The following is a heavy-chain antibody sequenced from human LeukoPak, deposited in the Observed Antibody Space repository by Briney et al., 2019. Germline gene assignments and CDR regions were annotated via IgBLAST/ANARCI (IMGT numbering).Heavy chain of an antibody. CDR3: ARNKKGDRYTYGHDY. Sequence: SETLSLTCTVSGYSISRGNHWGWIRQPPGKGLEWIGSIYHSGSTYYNPSLKSRVTISVDTSKNQFSLKLTSVTAADTAVYYCARNKKGDRYTYGHDYWGQGTLVTVSS. CDR2: IYHSGST. V-gene: IGHV4-38-2*02. D-gene: IGHD5-18*01. CDR1: GYSISRGNH. J-gene: IGHJ4*02.